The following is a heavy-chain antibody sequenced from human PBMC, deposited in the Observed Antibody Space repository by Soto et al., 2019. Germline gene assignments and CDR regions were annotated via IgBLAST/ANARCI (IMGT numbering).Heavy chain of an antibody. CDR3: ARDLLYSSRSTVRSDI. D-gene: IGHD6-13*01. Sequence: QVQLVQSGTEVKKPGASVKVSCKASGYTFTNYGISWVRQAPGQGLEWLAWINTYNGHTNYAQKLQGRVTLTTDTSTSTAYMELRSLRSDDTAVYYCARDLLYSSRSTVRSDIWGQGTMVTVSS. CDR2: INTYNGHT. V-gene: IGHV1-18*01. CDR1: GYTFTNYG. J-gene: IGHJ3*02.